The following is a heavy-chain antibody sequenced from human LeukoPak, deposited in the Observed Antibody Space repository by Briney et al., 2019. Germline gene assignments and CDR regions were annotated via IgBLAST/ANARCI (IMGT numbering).Heavy chain of an antibody. CDR2: IRYDGSNK. V-gene: IGHV3-30*02. D-gene: IGHD2-2*01. Sequence: GGSLRLSCAASGFTFSSYGMHWVRQAPGKGLEWVAFIRYDGSNKYYADSVKGRFTISRDNSKNTLYLQMNSLRAEDTAVYYCAKAPRGSTNPDSRYYMDVWGKGTTVTVSS. CDR1: GFTFSSYG. CDR3: AKAPRGSTNPDSRYYMDV. J-gene: IGHJ6*03.